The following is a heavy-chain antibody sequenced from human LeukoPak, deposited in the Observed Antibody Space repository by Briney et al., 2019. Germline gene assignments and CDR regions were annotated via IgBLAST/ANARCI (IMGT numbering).Heavy chain of an antibody. CDR2: IYYSGST. V-gene: IGHV4-59*01. D-gene: IGHD6-13*01. J-gene: IGHJ5*02. CDR1: GGSISSYY. CDR3: ARDWRYSSSWPNWFDP. Sequence: PSETLSLTCTVSGGSISSYYWSWIRQPPGKGLEWIGYIYYSGSTNYNPSLRSQVTISVDTSKNQLSLKLSSVTAADTAVYYCARDWRYSSSWPNWFDPWGQGTLVTVSS.